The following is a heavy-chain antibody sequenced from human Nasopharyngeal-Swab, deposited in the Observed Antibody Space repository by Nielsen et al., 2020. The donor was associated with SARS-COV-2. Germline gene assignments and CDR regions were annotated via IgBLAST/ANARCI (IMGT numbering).Heavy chain of an antibody. CDR1: GGSISSSSYY. J-gene: IGHJ4*02. CDR2: IYYSGST. Sequence: SETLSLSCTVSGGSISSSSYYWGWIRQPPGKGLEWIGSIYYSGSTYYNPSLKSRVTISVDTSKNQFSLKLSSVTAADTAVYYCARLKAGIVVAGTSSPMGGFDYWGQGTLVTVSS. D-gene: IGHD6-19*01. CDR3: ARLKAGIVVAGTSSPMGGFDY. V-gene: IGHV4-39*01.